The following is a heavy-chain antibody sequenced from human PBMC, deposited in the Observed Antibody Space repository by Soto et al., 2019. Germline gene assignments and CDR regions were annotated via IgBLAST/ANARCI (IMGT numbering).Heavy chain of an antibody. D-gene: IGHD2-2*01. CDR1: GYTFTSYG. J-gene: IGHJ6*02. CDR2: ISAYNGNT. V-gene: IGHV1-18*01. CDR3: ARVDLCRSTSCYPPLIGDYGMDV. Sequence: ASVKVSCKASGYTFTSYGISWVRQAPGQGLEWMGWISAYNGNTNYAQKLQGRVTMTTDTSTSTAYMELRSLRSDDTAVYYCARVDLCRSTSCYPPLIGDYGMDVWGQGTTVTVSS.